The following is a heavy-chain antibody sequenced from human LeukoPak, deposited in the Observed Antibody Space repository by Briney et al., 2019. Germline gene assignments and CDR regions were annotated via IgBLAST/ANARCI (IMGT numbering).Heavy chain of an antibody. Sequence: PSETLSLTCAVYGGSFSGYYWSWIRQPPGKGLEWTGEINHSGSTNYNPSLKSRVTISVDTSKNQFSLKLSSVTAADTAVYYCARVIRWFGELLSRGRRAYYFDYWGQGTLVTVSS. D-gene: IGHD3-10*01. V-gene: IGHV4-34*01. CDR3: ARVIRWFGELLSRGRRAYYFDY. CDR1: GGSFSGYY. CDR2: INHSGST. J-gene: IGHJ4*02.